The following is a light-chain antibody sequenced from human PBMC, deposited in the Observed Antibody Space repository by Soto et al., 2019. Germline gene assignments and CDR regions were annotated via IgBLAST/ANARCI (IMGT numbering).Light chain of an antibody. Sequence: EIVLTQSPGTLSLSPVERATLSCRASQSVSSSYLGWYQQKPGQAPRLLIYGASNRATGIPDRFSGSGSGTDFTLTISRLEPEDFAVYYCQQYGSSGTFGQGTKVDIK. CDR3: QQYGSSGT. CDR1: QSVSSSY. V-gene: IGKV3-20*01. CDR2: GAS. J-gene: IGKJ1*01.